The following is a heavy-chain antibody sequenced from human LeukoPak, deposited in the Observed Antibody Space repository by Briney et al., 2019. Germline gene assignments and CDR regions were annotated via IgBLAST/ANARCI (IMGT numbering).Heavy chain of an antibody. CDR2: IPHDGSNK. Sequence: GGSLRLSCAASGFTFGTSGMHWVRQAPGKGLDWVAFIPHDGSNKYYTDSVKGRFTISRDNSKNILYLQMNGLRAEDTAVYYCAKSDINWGQGTLVTVAS. V-gene: IGHV3-30*02. CDR1: GFTFGTSG. J-gene: IGHJ4*02. CDR3: AKSDIN.